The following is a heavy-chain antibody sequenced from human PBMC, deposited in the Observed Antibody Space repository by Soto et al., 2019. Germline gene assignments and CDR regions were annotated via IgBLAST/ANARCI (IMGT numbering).Heavy chain of an antibody. J-gene: IGHJ4*01. Sequence: QVQLVQSGAEVKKPGASVKVSCKASGYTFNTYDINWVRQAPGQGLEWMGWMNPNSGNRDYAQRFVGRVTLTTDNSISTAYMELNSLTSDDTAVYYCARGRSYFGSGSYCAYWGHGPLVNVSA. CDR3: ARGRSYFGSGSYCAY. CDR1: GYTFNTYD. CDR2: MNPNSGNR. D-gene: IGHD3-10*01. V-gene: IGHV1-8*01.